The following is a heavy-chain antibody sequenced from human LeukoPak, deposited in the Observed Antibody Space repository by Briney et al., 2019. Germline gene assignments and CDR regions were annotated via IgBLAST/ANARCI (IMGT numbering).Heavy chain of an antibody. CDR1: GYTFTDYY. V-gene: IGHV1-2*02. Sequence: VSVKVSCKASGYTFTDYYIHWVRQAPGQGPEWMGWINPNSGGTNYTQKFQGRVTMTRDTSISTAYLELNRLTSDDTAVYYCARVLARYGNLDYWGQGILVTVSS. J-gene: IGHJ4*02. CDR2: INPNSGGT. D-gene: IGHD1-14*01. CDR3: ARVLARYGNLDY.